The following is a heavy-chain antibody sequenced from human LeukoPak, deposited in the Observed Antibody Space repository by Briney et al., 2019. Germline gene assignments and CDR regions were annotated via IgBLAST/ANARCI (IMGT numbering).Heavy chain of an antibody. CDR3: ARRGTRGFDF. CDR2: IYPGDSDT. J-gene: IGHJ4*02. D-gene: IGHD3-16*01. V-gene: IGHV5-51*01. CDR1: GYSFTSYW. Sequence: GESLQISCKGSGYSFTSYWIGWVCQMPGKGLEWMGIIYPGDSDTRYSPSFQGQVTISADITSAYLQWNSLEASDTAMYYCARRGTRGFDFWGQGTLVTVSS.